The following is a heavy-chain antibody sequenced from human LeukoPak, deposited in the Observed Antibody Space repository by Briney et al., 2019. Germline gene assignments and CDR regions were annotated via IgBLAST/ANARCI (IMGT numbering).Heavy chain of an antibody. D-gene: IGHD6-19*01. V-gene: IGHV3-21*01. CDR1: GFTFSSYS. J-gene: IGHJ4*02. CDR2: ISSSSSYI. Sequence: GESLKISCAASGFTFSSYSMNWVRQAPGKGLEWVSSISSSSSYIYYADSVKGRFTISRDNAKNSLYLQMNSLRAEDTAVYYCARAMSAVAGIDCWGQGTLVTVSS. CDR3: ARAMSAVAGIDC.